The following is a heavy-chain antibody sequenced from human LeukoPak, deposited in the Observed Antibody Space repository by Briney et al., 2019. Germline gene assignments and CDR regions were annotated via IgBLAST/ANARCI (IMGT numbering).Heavy chain of an antibody. CDR3: ARDHSVYYYDSSGYSFDY. D-gene: IGHD3-22*01. J-gene: IGHJ4*02. CDR2: IYYSGST. V-gene: IGHV4-31*03. Sequence: SETLSLTCTVSGGSISSGGYYWSWIRQHPGKGLEWIGYIYYSGSTYYNPSLKSRVTMSVDTSKNQFSLKLSSVTAADTAVYYCARDHSVYYYDSSGYSFDYWGQGTLVTVSS. CDR1: GGSISSGGYY.